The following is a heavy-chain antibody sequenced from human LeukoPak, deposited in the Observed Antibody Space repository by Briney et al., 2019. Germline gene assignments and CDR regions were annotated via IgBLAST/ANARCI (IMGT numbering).Heavy chain of an antibody. Sequence: GGSLRLSCATSGYSFSMSSMHWVRLAPGKGLEWLAGISFDGANKFSGDSVKGRFSISRDNSKNTLYLQMNSLGLDDTAVYFCARGRAGIAAAGFDYCGQGTLVTVSP. CDR3: ARGRAGIAAAGFDY. CDR1: GYSFSMSS. CDR2: ISFDGANK. D-gene: IGHD6-13*01. J-gene: IGHJ4*02. V-gene: IGHV3-30*04.